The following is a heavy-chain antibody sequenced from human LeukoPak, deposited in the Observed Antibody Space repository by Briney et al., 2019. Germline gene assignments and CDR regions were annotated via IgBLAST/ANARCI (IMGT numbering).Heavy chain of an antibody. CDR3: ARGKGAAAGSFDY. J-gene: IGHJ4*02. V-gene: IGHV4-39*07. Sequence: SETLSLTCTVSGGSISSNIYFWGWIRQTPEKGLEWIGNIYFSGATYYNPSLKSRITISVDTSKNQFSLKLSSVTAADTAVYYCARGKGAAAGSFDYWGQGTLVTVSS. D-gene: IGHD6-13*01. CDR1: GGSISSNIYF. CDR2: IYFSGAT.